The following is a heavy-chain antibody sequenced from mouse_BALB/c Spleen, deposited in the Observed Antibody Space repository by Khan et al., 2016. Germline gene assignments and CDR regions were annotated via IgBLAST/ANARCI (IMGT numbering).Heavy chain of an antibody. CDR2: ISYSGST. J-gene: IGHJ4*01. Sequence: EVQLQESGPGLVKPSQSLSLTCTVAGYSITSDYAWNWIRQFPGNKLEWMGYISYSGSTRYYPSLQSRISITRDTSKNQFFLQLNSVTTENTATYHCARAPTAYYTMDYWGQGTSVTVSS. CDR1: GYSITSDYA. D-gene: IGHD1-2*01. CDR3: ARAPTAYYTMDY. V-gene: IGHV3-2*02.